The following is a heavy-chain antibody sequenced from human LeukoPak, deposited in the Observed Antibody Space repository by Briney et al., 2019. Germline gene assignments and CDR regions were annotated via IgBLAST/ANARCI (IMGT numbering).Heavy chain of an antibody. V-gene: IGHV1-46*01. CDR2: INPSGGST. CDR3: ARVGYFDWLLPRLGGMDV. J-gene: IGHJ6*02. CDR1: GYTFTSYY. D-gene: IGHD3-9*01. Sequence: ASVKVSCKASGYTFTSYYMHWVRQAPGQGLEWMGIINPSGGSTGYAQKFQGRVTITRDTSTSTVYMELSSLRSEDTAVYYCARVGYFDWLLPRLGGMDVWGQGTTVTVSS.